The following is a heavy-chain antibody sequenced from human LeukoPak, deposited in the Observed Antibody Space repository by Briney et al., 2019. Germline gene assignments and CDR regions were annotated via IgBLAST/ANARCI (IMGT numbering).Heavy chain of an antibody. CDR3: ARSSTWDHFDS. CDR1: GFTFSNYS. V-gene: IGHV3-48*01. J-gene: IGHJ4*02. CDR2: ISSRSSTI. Sequence: GGSLRLSCAASGFTFSNYSMNWVRQAPGKGLEWVSYISSRSSTIYYADSVKGRFTISRDNAKNSLYLHMNSLRAEDTAVYYCARSSTWDHFDSWGQGTLVTVSS. D-gene: IGHD6-13*01.